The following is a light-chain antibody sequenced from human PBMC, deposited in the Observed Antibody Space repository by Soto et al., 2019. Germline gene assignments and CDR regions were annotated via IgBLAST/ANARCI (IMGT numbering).Light chain of an antibody. Sequence: IQLTESPSSLSASVGDRVTITCRASQDISSYLAWYQQKPGKAPNLLIYAASTLQSGVPPRFSVSGSGTDFTLTVSSLQPEDFATYHCQQLSSYPYTFGQGTKLEIK. CDR1: QDISSY. CDR3: QQLSSYPYT. V-gene: IGKV1-9*01. CDR2: AAS. J-gene: IGKJ2*01.